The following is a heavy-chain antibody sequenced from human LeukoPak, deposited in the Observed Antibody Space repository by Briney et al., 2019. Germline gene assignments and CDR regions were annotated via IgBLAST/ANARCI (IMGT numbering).Heavy chain of an antibody. D-gene: IGHD2-21*02. J-gene: IGHJ6*02. V-gene: IGHV4-34*01. CDR3: ASGADPYCGGDCSSPDYYGMDV. Sequence: PSETLSLTCAVYGGSFSGYYWSWIRQPPGKGLEWIGEINHSGSTNYNPSLKSRVTISVDTSKNQFSLKLSSVTAADTAVYYCASGADPYCGGDCSSPDYYGMDVWGQGTTVTVSS. CDR2: INHSGST. CDR1: GGSFSGYY.